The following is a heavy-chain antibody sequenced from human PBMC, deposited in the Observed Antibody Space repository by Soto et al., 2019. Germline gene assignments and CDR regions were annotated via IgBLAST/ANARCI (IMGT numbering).Heavy chain of an antibody. CDR2: ISYDGSDK. V-gene: IGHV3-30*03. Sequence: QVQLVESGGGVVQPGRSLRLSCAASGFTFSSYGMHWVRQAPGKGLEWVALISYDGSDKYYADSVKGRFTISRENSKNTLYLQMNSLRVEDTAVYYCGADQYFSDYWGQGTLVTVSS. CDR3: GADQYFSDY. CDR1: GFTFSSYG. J-gene: IGHJ4*02. D-gene: IGHD2-2*01.